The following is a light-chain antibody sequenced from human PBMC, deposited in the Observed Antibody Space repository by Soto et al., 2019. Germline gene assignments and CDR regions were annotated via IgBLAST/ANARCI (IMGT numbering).Light chain of an antibody. CDR1: SSDVGGYNY. V-gene: IGLV2-14*01. CDR3: CSYTTSNTRQIV. J-gene: IGLJ1*01. CDR2: DVS. Sequence: QPVLTPPASLSGSPGQSITISCTGTSSDVGGYNYVSWYQQHPGKAPKFMIYDVSNRPSGVSNRFSGSKSGNTASLTIPGLQAEDEADYYCCSYTTSNTRQIVFGTGTKVTVL.